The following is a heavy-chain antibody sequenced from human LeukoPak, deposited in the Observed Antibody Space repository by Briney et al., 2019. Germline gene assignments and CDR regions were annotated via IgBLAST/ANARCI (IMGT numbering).Heavy chain of an antibody. CDR2: INHSGST. V-gene: IGHV4-34*01. J-gene: IGHJ4*02. CDR3: ARGAPGY. CDR1: GGSFSDYY. Sequence: PSETLSLTCAVYGGSFSDYYWTWIRQPPGKGLEWIGEINHSGSTNYNPSLKSRVTIPVDTSKNQFSLKLNSVTAADTAVYFCARGAPGYWGQGTLVTVSS.